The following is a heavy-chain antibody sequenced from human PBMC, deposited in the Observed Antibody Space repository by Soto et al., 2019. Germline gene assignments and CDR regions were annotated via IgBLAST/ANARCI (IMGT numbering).Heavy chain of an antibody. CDR2: ISAYNGNT. D-gene: IGHD3-22*01. Sequence: ASVKVSCKASGYTFTSYGISWVRQAPGQGLEWMGWISAYNGNTKYAQKFQGRVTMTTDTSTSTAYMELRSLRSDDTAVYYCARDRYYYDSSGSYNWFDPWGQGTLVTVSS. J-gene: IGHJ5*02. CDR3: ARDRYYYDSSGSYNWFDP. V-gene: IGHV1-18*04. CDR1: GYTFTSYG.